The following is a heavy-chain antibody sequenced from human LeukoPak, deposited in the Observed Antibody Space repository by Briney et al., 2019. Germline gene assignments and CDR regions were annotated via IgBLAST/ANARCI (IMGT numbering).Heavy chain of an antibody. V-gene: IGHV3-23*01. CDR1: GFTFSSYA. CDR3: ARDKGQWLPDSESFDY. J-gene: IGHJ4*02. CDR2: ISGSGGST. Sequence: PGGSLRLSCAASGFTFSSYAMSWVSQAQGKGLEWVSAISGSGGSTYYADSVKGRFTISRDNAKNSLYLQMNSLRAEDTAVYYCARDKGQWLPDSESFDYWGQGTLVTVSS. D-gene: IGHD6-19*01.